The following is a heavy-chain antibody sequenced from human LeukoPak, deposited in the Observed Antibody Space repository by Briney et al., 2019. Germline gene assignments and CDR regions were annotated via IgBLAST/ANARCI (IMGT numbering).Heavy chain of an antibody. CDR3: AKFKGKYPQFYFDD. J-gene: IGHJ4*02. CDR1: GLTFSSYG. Sequence: GGSLRLSCAASGLTFSSYGMSWVRQAPRKGLERVSGISDSGAGTYYADSVKGRFTISRDNSKNTLYLQMNSLGAEDTAVYYCAKFKGKYPQFYFDDWGQGTLVTVSS. CDR2: ISDSGAGT. D-gene: IGHD2-2*02. V-gene: IGHV3-23*01.